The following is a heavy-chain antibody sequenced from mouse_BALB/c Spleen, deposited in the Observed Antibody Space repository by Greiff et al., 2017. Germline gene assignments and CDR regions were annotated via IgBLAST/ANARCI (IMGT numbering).Heavy chain of an antibody. CDR1: GFSLTSYD. CDR2: IWTGGGT. D-gene: IGHD2-1*01. CDR3: VRDSGYYGNYFDY. V-gene: IGHV2-9-2*01. Sequence: QVQLKESGPGLVAPSQSLSITCTVSGFSLTSYDISWIRQPPGKGLEWLGVIWTGGGTNYNSAFMSRLSISKDNSKSQVFLKMNSLQTDDTAIYYCVRDSGYYGNYFDYWGQGTTLTVSS. J-gene: IGHJ2*01.